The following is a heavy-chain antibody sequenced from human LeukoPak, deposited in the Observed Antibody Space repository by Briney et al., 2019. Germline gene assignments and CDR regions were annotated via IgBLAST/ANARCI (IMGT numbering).Heavy chain of an antibody. CDR2: IYYSGST. D-gene: IGHD5-12*01. CDR1: GGSISSSSYY. J-gene: IGHJ6*03. Sequence: PSETLSLTCTVSGGSISSSSYYWSWIRQPPGKGLEWIGYIYYSGSTNYNPSLKSRVTISVDTSKNQFSLKLSSVTAADTAVYYCAREGSGYDYGAFPYYYYYYMDVWGKGTTVTVSS. CDR3: AREGSGYDYGAFPYYYYYYMDV. V-gene: IGHV4-61*01.